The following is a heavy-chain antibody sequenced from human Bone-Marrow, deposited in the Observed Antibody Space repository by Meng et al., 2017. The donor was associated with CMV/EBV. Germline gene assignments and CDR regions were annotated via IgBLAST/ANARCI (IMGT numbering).Heavy chain of an antibody. D-gene: IGHD6-6*01. J-gene: IGHJ4*02. CDR3: AKGQGVSSSGGAFDY. V-gene: IGHV3-30*18. CDR1: GFTFSSYG. Sequence: GESLKISCAASGFTFSSYGMHWVRQAPGKGLEWVSRITNDGSNTCYADSVKGRFTISRDNSKNTLYLQMNSLRAEDTAVYYCAKGQGVSSSGGAFDYWGQGTLVTVSS. CDR2: ITNDGSNT.